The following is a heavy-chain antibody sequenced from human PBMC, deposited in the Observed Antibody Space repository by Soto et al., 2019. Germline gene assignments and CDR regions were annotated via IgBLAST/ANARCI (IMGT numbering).Heavy chain of an antibody. CDR1: GFTFSDSY. V-gene: IGHV3-23*01. Sequence: GGSLRLSCAASGFTFSDSYMSWIRQAPGKGLEWVSGISATGRDTYYADSVKDRFTISRDSSKNTLYLQMNSLRAEDTAIYYCAKGKTSGWYYFDYWGQGTLVTVSS. CDR2: ISATGRDT. D-gene: IGHD6-19*01. J-gene: IGHJ4*02. CDR3: AKGKTSGWYYFDY.